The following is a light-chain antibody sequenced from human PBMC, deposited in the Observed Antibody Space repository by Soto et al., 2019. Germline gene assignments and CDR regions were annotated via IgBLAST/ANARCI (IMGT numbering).Light chain of an antibody. V-gene: IGKV4-1*01. Sequence: DIVMTQSPDSLAVSLGERATINCKSTQSVLYSSSNKNYLAWYQQKPGQSPKLLIYWASIRESGVPDRFSGSGSGTDFTLTISSLQAEDVAVYYCQQYYSTPITFGQGTRLEIK. CDR3: QQYYSTPIT. CDR2: WAS. CDR1: QSVLYSSSNKNY. J-gene: IGKJ5*01.